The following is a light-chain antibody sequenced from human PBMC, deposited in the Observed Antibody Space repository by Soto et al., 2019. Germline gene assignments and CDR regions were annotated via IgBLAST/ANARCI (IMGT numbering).Light chain of an antibody. CDR2: DAS. J-gene: IGKJ1*01. Sequence: DIQMTQSPSTLSASVGDRVTITCRASQSISSWLAWYQQKPGKAPKILIYDASSLESGVPSRFSGRGSGTEFTLTISSLQPDDFATYYCQQYNSYSGTFGQGTKVDIK. V-gene: IGKV1-5*01. CDR1: QSISSW. CDR3: QQYNSYSGT.